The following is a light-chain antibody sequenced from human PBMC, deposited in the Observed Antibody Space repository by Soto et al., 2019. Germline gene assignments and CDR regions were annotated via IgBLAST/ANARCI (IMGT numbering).Light chain of an antibody. CDR3: QHYCNAPRT. J-gene: IGKJ2*01. CDR2: GAS. CDR1: QSVSSSY. V-gene: IGKV3-20*01. Sequence: EIVLTQSPGTRSLSPGERATLSCRASQSVSSSYLAWYQQKPGQAPRLLIYGASSRATGIPDRFSGSGSGTDFTLTISRLEPEDLAVYYCQHYCNAPRTFGQGTKLEIK.